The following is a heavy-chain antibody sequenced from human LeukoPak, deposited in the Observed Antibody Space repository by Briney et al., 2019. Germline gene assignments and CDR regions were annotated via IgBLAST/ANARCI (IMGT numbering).Heavy chain of an antibody. D-gene: IGHD2-2*01. Sequence: PGRSLRLSCAASGFTFDDYAMHWVRQAPGKGLEWVSGISWNSGSIGYADSVKGRFTISRDNAKNSLYLQMNSLGAEDTAVYYCATGRSCPTCYLPDYWGQGTLVTVSS. CDR2: ISWNSGSI. V-gene: IGHV3-9*01. CDR1: GFTFDDYA. J-gene: IGHJ4*02. CDR3: ATGRSCPTCYLPDY.